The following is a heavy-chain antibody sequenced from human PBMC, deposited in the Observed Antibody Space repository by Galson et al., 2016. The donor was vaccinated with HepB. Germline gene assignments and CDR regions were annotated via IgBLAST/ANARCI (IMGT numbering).Heavy chain of an antibody. V-gene: IGHV1-18*01. CDR3: AKDFLFDFVWDNYRRGYRFGLDI. D-gene: IGHD3-16*02. Sequence: SVKVSCKASGYSFSAYGVTWVRQAPGQGLEWVGTISGSSGNTKYAQRFQNRVTLTRDTSTTTANMELRSLQSDDTAVYYCAKDFLFDFVWDNYRRGYRFGLDIWGQGTTVTVSS. CDR2: ISGSSGNT. J-gene: IGHJ6*02. CDR1: GYSFSAYG.